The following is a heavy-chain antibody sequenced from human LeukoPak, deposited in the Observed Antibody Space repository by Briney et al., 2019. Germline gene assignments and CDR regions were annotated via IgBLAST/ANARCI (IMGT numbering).Heavy chain of an antibody. J-gene: IGHJ6*02. Sequence: SETQSLTCTVSGGSISSYYWSWIRQPPGKGLEWIGYIYYSGSTNYNPSLKSRVTISVDTSKNQLSLKLSSVTAADTAVYYCARADRYYYGMDVWGQGTTVTVS. CDR1: GGSISSYY. CDR3: ARADRYYYGMDV. V-gene: IGHV4-59*08. CDR2: IYYSGST.